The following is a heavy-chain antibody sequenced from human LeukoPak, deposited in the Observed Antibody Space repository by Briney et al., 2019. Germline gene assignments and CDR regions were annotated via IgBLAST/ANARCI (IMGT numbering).Heavy chain of an antibody. V-gene: IGHV3-11*01. CDR3: ARDSPNPPYYYGMDV. D-gene: IGHD1-14*01. Sequence: GGSLRLSCVGAGFTFSNHWMSWIRQAPGKGLEWVSYISSSGSTIYYADSVKGRFTISRDNAKNSLCLQMNSLRAEDTAVYYCARDSPNPPYYYGMDVWGQGTTVTVSS. J-gene: IGHJ6*02. CDR1: GFTFSNHW. CDR2: ISSSGSTI.